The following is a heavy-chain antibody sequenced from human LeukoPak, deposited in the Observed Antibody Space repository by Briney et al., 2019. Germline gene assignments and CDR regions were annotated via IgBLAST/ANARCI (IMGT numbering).Heavy chain of an antibody. D-gene: IGHD4/OR15-4a*01. V-gene: IGHV3-7*05. CDR1: GFTFNNYW. J-gene: IGHJ4*02. CDR3: TREVHRNFDY. CDR2: IKQDGSER. Sequence: GGSLRLSCAASGFTFNNYWMSWVRQAPGKGLEWVANIKQDGSERFYVDSVKGRFTISKDNAKNSLYLQMNNLRAEDTAVYYCTREVHRNFDYWSQGTLVTVSS.